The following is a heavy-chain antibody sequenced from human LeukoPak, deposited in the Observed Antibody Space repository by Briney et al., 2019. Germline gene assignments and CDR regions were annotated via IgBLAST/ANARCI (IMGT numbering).Heavy chain of an antibody. CDR3: AAVYEILYDP. V-gene: IGHV4-39*07. J-gene: IGHJ5*02. Sequence: PLETLSFTCTVSGGSISSSSYYWGWIRQPPGKGLEWIGSIYYSGSTYYNPSLKSRVTISVDTSKNQFSLKLSSVTAADTAVYYCAAVYEILYDPWGQGTLVTVSS. D-gene: IGHD3-16*01. CDR2: IYYSGST. CDR1: GGSISSSSYY.